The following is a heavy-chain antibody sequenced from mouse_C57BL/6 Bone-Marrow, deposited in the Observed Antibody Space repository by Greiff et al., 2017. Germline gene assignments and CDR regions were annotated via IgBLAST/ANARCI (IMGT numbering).Heavy chain of an antibody. Sequence: QVQLKESGAELARPGASVKLSCKASGYTFTSYGISWVKQRTGQGLEWIGEIYPRSGNTYYNEKFKGKATLTADKSSSTAYMELRSLTSEDSAVYFCARFYYGYDGWFADWGQGTLVTVSA. CDR1: GYTFTSYG. D-gene: IGHD2-2*01. J-gene: IGHJ3*01. CDR2: IYPRSGNT. CDR3: ARFYYGYDGWFAD. V-gene: IGHV1-81*01.